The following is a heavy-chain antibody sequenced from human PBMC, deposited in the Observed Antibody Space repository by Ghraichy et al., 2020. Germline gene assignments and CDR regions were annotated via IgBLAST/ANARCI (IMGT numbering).Heavy chain of an antibody. CDR3: TTSYKTTVTTHDY. Sequence: GGSLRLSCAASGFTFSNAWMSWVRQAPGKGLEWVGRIKSKTDGGTTDYAAPVKGRFTISRDDSKNTLYLQMNSLKTEDTAVYYCTTSYKTTVTTHDYWGQGTLVTVSS. V-gene: IGHV3-15*01. D-gene: IGHD4-17*01. J-gene: IGHJ4*02. CDR2: IKSKTDGGTT. CDR1: GFTFSNAW.